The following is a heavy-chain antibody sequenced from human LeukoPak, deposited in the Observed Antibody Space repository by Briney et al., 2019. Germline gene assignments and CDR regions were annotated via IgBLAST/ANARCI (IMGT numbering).Heavy chain of an antibody. CDR1: GGTFSSYT. Sequence: SVKVSCKASGGTFSSYTISWVRQAPGQGLELKGRIIPILGIANYAQKFQGRVTITADKSTSTAYMELSSLRSEDTAVYYCARVPYSSPEYFQHWGQGTLVTVSS. CDR2: IIPILGIA. V-gene: IGHV1-69*02. D-gene: IGHD6-13*01. J-gene: IGHJ1*01. CDR3: ARVPYSSPEYFQH.